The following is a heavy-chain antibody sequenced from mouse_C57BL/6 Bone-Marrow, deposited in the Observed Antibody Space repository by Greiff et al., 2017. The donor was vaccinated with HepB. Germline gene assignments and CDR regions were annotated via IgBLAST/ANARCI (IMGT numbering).Heavy chain of an antibody. V-gene: IGHV3-6*01. J-gene: IGHJ1*03. CDR2: ISYDGSN. D-gene: IGHD1-1*01. Sequence: ELGPGLVKPSQSLSLTCSVTGYFITSGYYWNWIRQFPGNKLEWMGYISYDGSNNYNPSLKNRISITRDTSKNQFFLKLNSVTTEDTAPYYCANNYGSSHPWYFDVWGTGTTVTVSS. CDR1: GYFITSGYY. CDR3: ANNYGSSHPWYFDV.